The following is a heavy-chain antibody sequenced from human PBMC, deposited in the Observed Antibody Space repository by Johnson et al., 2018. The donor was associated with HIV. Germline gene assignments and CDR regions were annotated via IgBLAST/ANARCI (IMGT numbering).Heavy chain of an antibody. Sequence: VQLVESGGGLVQPGRSLRLSCAASGFTFDDYAMHWVRQAPGKGLEWVSGISWNSGSIGYADSVKGRFTISRDNAKNSLYLQMNSLRAEDTALYYCAKDRYSYGSGAGIDAFDIWG. J-gene: IGHJ3*02. CDR2: ISWNSGSI. D-gene: IGHD3-10*01. V-gene: IGHV3-9*01. CDR3: AKDRYSYGSGAGIDAFDI. CDR1: GFTFDDYA.